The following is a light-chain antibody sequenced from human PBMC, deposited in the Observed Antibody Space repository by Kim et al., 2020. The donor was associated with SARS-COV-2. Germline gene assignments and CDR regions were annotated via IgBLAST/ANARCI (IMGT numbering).Light chain of an antibody. CDR2: GAS. V-gene: IGKV3-20*01. CDR1: QSVSNNY. Sequence: PGERATVSCRASQSVSNNYLAWYQQKPGQPPKLLIYGASSRATGIPDRFSGSGSETDFILTISRLDPEDFAVYYCQHYGTSPLTFGGGTKVDIK. CDR3: QHYGTSPLT. J-gene: IGKJ4*01.